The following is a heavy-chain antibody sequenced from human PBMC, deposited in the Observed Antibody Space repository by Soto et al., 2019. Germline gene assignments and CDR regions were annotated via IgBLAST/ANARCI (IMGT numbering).Heavy chain of an antibody. CDR3: ARLIGNRWLAS. J-gene: IGHJ5*01. Sequence: QIHLQQSGPGLVKPSQTLSLTCAISGDSVSTNSATWDWIRQSPSRGLEWLGRTYYRSNWYTDYAVSVKGRRTISPYTSHTHLSLQLNSVTPDDTAVYYCARLIGNRWLASWGQGTLVTVSS. CDR1: GDSVSTNSAT. V-gene: IGHV6-1*01. D-gene: IGHD2-8*01. CDR2: TYYRSNWYT.